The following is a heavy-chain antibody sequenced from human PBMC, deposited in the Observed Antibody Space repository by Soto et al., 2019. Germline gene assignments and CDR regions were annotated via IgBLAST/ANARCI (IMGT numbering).Heavy chain of an antibody. Sequence: GGFLRLSCAASGFTFSSYAMSWVRQAPGKGLEWVSAISGSGGSTYYADSVKGRFTISRDNSKNTLYLQMNSLRAEDTAVYYCAREVVVVVAATPSYFQHWGQGTLVTVSS. D-gene: IGHD2-15*01. CDR2: ISGSGGST. V-gene: IGHV3-23*01. J-gene: IGHJ1*01. CDR3: AREVVVVVAATPSYFQH. CDR1: GFTFSSYA.